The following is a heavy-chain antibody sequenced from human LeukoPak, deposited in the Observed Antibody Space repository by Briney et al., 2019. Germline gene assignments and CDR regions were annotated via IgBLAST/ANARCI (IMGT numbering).Heavy chain of an antibody. CDR2: IIPIFGTA. V-gene: IGHV1-69*13. CDR1: GGTFSSYA. J-gene: IGHJ4*02. Sequence: SVKVSCKASGGTFSSYAISWVRQAPGQGLEWMGGIIPIFGTANYAQKFQGRVTITADESTSTAYMELSSLRSEDTAVYHCASQGSGSYYEGGADYWGQGTLVTVSS. D-gene: IGHD1-26*01. CDR3: ASQGSGSYYEGGADY.